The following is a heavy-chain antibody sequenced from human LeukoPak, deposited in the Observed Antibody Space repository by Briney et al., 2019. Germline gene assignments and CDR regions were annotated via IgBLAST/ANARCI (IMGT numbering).Heavy chain of an antibody. V-gene: IGHV4-34*01. J-gene: IGHJ3*02. Sequence: SETLSLTCAVYGGSFSGYYWSWIRQPPGKGLEWIGEINHSGSTNYNPSLKSRVTISVDTSKNQFSLKLSSVTAADTAVYYCARTTRVVVAATRSDAFDIWGQGTMVTVSS. D-gene: IGHD2-15*01. CDR2: INHSGST. CDR3: ARTTRVVVAATRSDAFDI. CDR1: GGSFSGYY.